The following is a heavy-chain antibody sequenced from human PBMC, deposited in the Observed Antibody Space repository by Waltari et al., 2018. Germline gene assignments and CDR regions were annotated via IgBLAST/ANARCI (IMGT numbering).Heavy chain of an antibody. Sequence: QVQLQESGPGLVKPSQTLSLTCTVPGGSISSGSYYWSWIRQPAGKGLEWIGRIYTSGSTNYNPSLKSRVTISVDTSKNQFSLKLSSVTAADTAVYYCARDAGYSYAPGGYYYYYMDVWGKGTTVTVSS. J-gene: IGHJ6*03. V-gene: IGHV4-61*02. CDR1: GGSISSGSYY. CDR3: ARDAGYSYAPGGYYYYYMDV. D-gene: IGHD5-18*01. CDR2: IYTSGST.